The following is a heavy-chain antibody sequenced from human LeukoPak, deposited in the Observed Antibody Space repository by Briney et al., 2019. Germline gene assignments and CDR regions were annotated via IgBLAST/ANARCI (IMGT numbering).Heavy chain of an antibody. CDR1: GYTFTSYA. Sequence: GASVKVSCKASGYTFTSYAISWVRQAPGQGLEWMGGIIPIFGTANYAQKFQGRVTITADESTSTAYMELSSLRSEDTAVYYCASPCSGGSCYEGYFDYWGQGTLVTVSS. CDR3: ASPCSGGSCYEGYFDY. J-gene: IGHJ4*02. V-gene: IGHV1-69*13. CDR2: IIPIFGTA. D-gene: IGHD2-15*01.